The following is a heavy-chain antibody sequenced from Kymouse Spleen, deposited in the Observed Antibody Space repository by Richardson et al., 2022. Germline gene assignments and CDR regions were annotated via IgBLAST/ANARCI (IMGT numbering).Heavy chain of an antibody. CDR3: TTFTYFGITGTLWDY. CDR1: GFTFSNAW. V-gene: IGHV3-15*01. D-gene: IGHD1-20*01,IGHD1-7*01. CDR2: IKSKTDGGTT. J-gene: IGHJ4*02. Sequence: EVQLVESGGGLVKPGGSLRLSCAASGFTFSNAWMSWVRQAPGKGLEWVGRIKSKTDGGTTDYAAPVKGRFTISRDDSKNTLYLQMNSLKTEDTAVYYCTTFTYFGITGTLWDYWGQGTLVTVSS.